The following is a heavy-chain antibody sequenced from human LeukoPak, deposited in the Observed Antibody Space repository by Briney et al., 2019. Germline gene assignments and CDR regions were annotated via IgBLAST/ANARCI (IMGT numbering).Heavy chain of an antibody. CDR1: GFTVSSNY. Sequence: GGSLRLSCAASGFTVSSNYMSWVRQAPGKGLEWVSVIYSGGSTYYADSVKGRFTISTDNSKNTLYLQMNSLRAEDTAVYYCARSADLHYGMAVWGQGTTVTVSS. CDR2: IYSGGST. CDR3: ARSADLHYGMAV. V-gene: IGHV3-53*01. J-gene: IGHJ6*02.